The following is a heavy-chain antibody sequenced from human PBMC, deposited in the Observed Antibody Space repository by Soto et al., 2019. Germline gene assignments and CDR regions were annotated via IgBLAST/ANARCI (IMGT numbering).Heavy chain of an antibody. CDR3: AKFRAGLGSQTDS. J-gene: IGHJ4*02. V-gene: IGHV3-23*01. CDR2: VGVSGATT. D-gene: IGHD3-10*01. CDR1: GFTFSSYA. Sequence: EVQLLESGGNLVQPGGSLRLSCAASGFTFSSYAMSWVRQAPGKGREWVSTVGVSGATTYYTDSVKGRFTLSRDNSTNTLFLQMHSLRAEDTAIYYCAKFRAGLGSQTDSWGQGTLVTVSS.